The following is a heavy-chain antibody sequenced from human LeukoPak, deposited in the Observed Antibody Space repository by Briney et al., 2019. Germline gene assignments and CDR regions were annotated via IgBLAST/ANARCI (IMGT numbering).Heavy chain of an antibody. Sequence: SQTLSLTCTVSGGSISSGDYYWSWIRQPPGKGLEWIGYIYYSGSTYYNPSLKSRVTISVDTSKNRFSLKLSSVTAADTAVYYCARHPPIFYDSSGYYSPSALDYWGQGTLVTVSS. J-gene: IGHJ4*02. CDR1: GGSISSGDYY. D-gene: IGHD3-22*01. CDR2: IYYSGST. CDR3: ARHPPIFYDSSGYYSPSALDY. V-gene: IGHV4-30-4*08.